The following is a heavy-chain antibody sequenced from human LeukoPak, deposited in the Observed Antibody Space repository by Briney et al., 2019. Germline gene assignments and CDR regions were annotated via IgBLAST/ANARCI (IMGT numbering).Heavy chain of an antibody. CDR2: IYYSGST. CDR1: GGSISSYY. J-gene: IGHJ4*02. Sequence: SETLSLTCTVSGGSISSYYWSWIRQSPGKGLEWIGYIYYSGSTNYNPSLKSRVTISVDTSKNQFSLKLSSVTAADTAVYYCARAYGSGSYGYFDYWGQGTLVTVSS. CDR3: ARAYGSGSYGYFDY. V-gene: IGHV4-59*01. D-gene: IGHD3-10*01.